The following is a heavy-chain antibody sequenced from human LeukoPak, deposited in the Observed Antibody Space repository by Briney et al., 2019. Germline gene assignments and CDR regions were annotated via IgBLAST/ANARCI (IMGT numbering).Heavy chain of an antibody. D-gene: IGHD3-22*01. Sequence: GGSLRLSCAASGFTFNLYAMSWVRQAPGKGLEWVSVISGSGGGTNYTDSVKGRFTISRDNSKNTLYLQMNSLRTEDTAVYYCAKGLRGYYRPVDYWGQEPLVTVSS. CDR3: AKGLRGYYRPVDY. J-gene: IGHJ4*02. CDR2: ISGSGGGT. V-gene: IGHV3-23*01. CDR1: GFTFNLYA.